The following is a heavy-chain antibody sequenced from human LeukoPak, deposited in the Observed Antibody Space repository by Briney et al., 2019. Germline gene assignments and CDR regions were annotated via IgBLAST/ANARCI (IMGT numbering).Heavy chain of an antibody. D-gene: IGHD6-13*01. CDR3: AKDSSSSWYSGENYFDY. CDR1: GFTFSSYE. CDR2: ISSSGSTI. J-gene: IGHJ4*02. Sequence: GGSLRLSCAASGFTFSSYEMNWVRQAPGKGLEWVSYISSSGSTIYYADSVKGRFTISRDNAKNSLYLQMNSLRAEDTAVYYCAKDSSSSWYSGENYFDYWGQGTLVTVSS. V-gene: IGHV3-48*03.